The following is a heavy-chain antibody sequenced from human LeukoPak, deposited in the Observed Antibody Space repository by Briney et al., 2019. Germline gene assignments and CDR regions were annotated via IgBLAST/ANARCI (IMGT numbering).Heavy chain of an antibody. V-gene: IGHV3-7*01. D-gene: IGHD3-16*01. CDR1: GFSFSGYW. J-gene: IGHJ5*01. CDR2: LTPDGIHK. Sequence: GGSLRLSCAASGFSFSGYWMTWVRQAPGKGLEWVANLTPDGIHKYCVDSVKGRFTISRDNASNSLYLQMSSLRAEDTAVYYCARDAYTSASDSWGQGTLVSVSS. CDR3: ARDAYTSASDS.